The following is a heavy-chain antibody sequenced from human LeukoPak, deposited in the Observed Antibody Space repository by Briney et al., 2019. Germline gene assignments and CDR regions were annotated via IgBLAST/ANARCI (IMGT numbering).Heavy chain of an antibody. CDR3: ARPGYSGRAAYGLDV. CDR1: GYSFTSYW. Sequence: GESLKISCKGSGYSFTSYWIAWVRQMPGKGLEWMGINYPGDSDTRYSPSFQGQVTFSADKSIGTAYLQWSSLKASDTAIYYCARPGYSGRAAYGLDVWGQGTTVTVSS. J-gene: IGHJ6*02. CDR2: NYPGDSDT. D-gene: IGHD6-13*01. V-gene: IGHV5-51*01.